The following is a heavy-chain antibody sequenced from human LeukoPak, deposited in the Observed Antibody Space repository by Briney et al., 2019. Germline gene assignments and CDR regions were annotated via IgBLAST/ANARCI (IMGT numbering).Heavy chain of an antibody. CDR3: ARHGSFTYGSGSYLDY. D-gene: IGHD3-10*01. J-gene: IGHJ4*02. V-gene: IGHV5-51*01. CDR2: IYPGDSYT. CDR1: GYSFTSYW. Sequence: GESLKISCKGSGYSFTSYWIGWVRQMPGKGLEWMGIIYPGDSYTRYSPSCQGQVTISADKSLSTAYLQWSSLKASDTAMYYCARHGSFTYGSGSYLDYWGQGTLLTVSS.